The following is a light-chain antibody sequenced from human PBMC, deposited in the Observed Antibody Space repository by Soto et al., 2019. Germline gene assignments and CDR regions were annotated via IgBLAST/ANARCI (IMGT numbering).Light chain of an antibody. CDR2: DAS. V-gene: IGKV1-33*01. CDR3: QQYDNLPRLA. J-gene: IGKJ4*01. CDR1: QDIRNY. Sequence: DIQMTQSPSSLSASVGDRVTITCQASQDIRNYLNWYQQKPGKAPKLLIYDASYLETGVPSRFSGSGSGTDFTFTISSLQPEDLATYYCQQYDNLPRLAFGGGTKVEI.